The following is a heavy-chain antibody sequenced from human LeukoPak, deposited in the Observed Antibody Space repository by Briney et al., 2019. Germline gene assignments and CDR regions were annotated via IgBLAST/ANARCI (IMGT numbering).Heavy chain of an antibody. Sequence: GGSLRLSCVASGFTFSNHAMTWVRQAPGKGLEWVSYISSTSSTIYYADSVKGRFTISRDSASNSLYLQMSSLRDEDTAVYFCARERGGSYKDYWGQGALVTVSS. D-gene: IGHD1-26*01. CDR3: ARERGGSYKDY. J-gene: IGHJ4*02. CDR2: ISSTSSTI. CDR1: GFTFSNHA. V-gene: IGHV3-48*02.